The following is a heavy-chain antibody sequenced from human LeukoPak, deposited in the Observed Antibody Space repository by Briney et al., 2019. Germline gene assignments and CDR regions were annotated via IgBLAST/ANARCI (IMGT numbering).Heavy chain of an antibody. CDR2: IWYDGSNK. J-gene: IGHJ6*03. Sequence: GGSLRLSCAASGFTFSSYGMHWVRQAPGKGLEWVAVIWYDGSNKYYADSVKGRFTISRDNSKNTLYLQMNSLRAEDTAVYYCAKDAERITMVRGAPLYYMDVWGKGTTVTVSS. D-gene: IGHD3-10*01. CDR3: AKDAERITMVRGAPLYYMDV. V-gene: IGHV3-33*06. CDR1: GFTFSSYG.